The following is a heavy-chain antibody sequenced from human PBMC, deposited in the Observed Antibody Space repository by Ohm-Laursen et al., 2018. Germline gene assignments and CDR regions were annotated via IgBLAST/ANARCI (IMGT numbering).Heavy chain of an antibody. CDR3: AGYSGYDRRYYYYGMDV. CDR2: VNPNSGGT. V-gene: IGHV1-2*02. Sequence: VSSVKVSCKASGYTFTGYYMHWVRQAPGQGLEWMGWVNPNSGGTNYAQKFQGRVTMTRDTSISTAYMELSRLRSDDTAVYYCAGYSGYDRRYYYYGMDVWGQGTTVTVSS. CDR1: GYTFTGYY. J-gene: IGHJ6*02. D-gene: IGHD5-12*01.